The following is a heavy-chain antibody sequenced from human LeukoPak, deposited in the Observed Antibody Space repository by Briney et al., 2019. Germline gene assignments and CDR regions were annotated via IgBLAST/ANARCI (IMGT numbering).Heavy chain of an antibody. D-gene: IGHD1-26*01. Sequence: SETLSLTCTVSGGSISSSSYYWGWIRQPPGKGLEWIGSIYYSGSTYYNPSLKSRVTISVDTSKNQFSLKLSSVTAADTAVYYCASAPHTIVGANWFDPWGQGTLVTVSS. J-gene: IGHJ5*02. V-gene: IGHV4-39*07. CDR3: ASAPHTIVGANWFDP. CDR2: IYYSGST. CDR1: GGSISSSSYY.